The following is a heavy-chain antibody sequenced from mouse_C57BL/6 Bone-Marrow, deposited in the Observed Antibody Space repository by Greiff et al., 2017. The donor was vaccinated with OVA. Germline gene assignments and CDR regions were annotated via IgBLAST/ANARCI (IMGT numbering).Heavy chain of an antibody. D-gene: IGHD1-1*01. CDR2: INPNNGGT. CDR3: ARYLPFYYGSSPDY. V-gene: IGHV1-26*01. Sequence: EVQLQQSGPELVKPGASVKISCKASGYTFTDYYMNWVKQSHGKSLEWIGDINPNNGGTSYNQKFKGKATLTVDKSSSTAYMELRSLTSEDSAVYYCARYLPFYYGSSPDYWGQGTTLTVSS. CDR1: GYTFTDYY. J-gene: IGHJ2*01.